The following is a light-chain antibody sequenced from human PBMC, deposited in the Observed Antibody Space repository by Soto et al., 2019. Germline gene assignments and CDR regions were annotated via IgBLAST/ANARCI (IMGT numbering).Light chain of an antibody. V-gene: IGKV3-15*01. J-gene: IGKJ4*01. CDR2: GAS. CDR1: QSISSN. CDR3: QQYNNWPLT. Sequence: ETVMTQSPATLSVSPGERATLSCRASQSISSNLAWYQQKPGQAPRLLIYGASTRATGIPARFTGSGSGTEFTLTISSLQSKDFAVYYCQQYNNWPLTFGGGTKVEIK.